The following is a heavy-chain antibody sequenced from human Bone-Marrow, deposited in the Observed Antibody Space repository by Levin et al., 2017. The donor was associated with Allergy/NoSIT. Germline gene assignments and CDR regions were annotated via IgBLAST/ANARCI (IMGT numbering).Heavy chain of an antibody. CDR3: ARSLPLYSSGWHGHSYYVGVDV. D-gene: IGHD6-19*01. CDR1: GFTFSNYW. Sequence: GGSLRLSCAASGFTFSNYWMYWVRQAPGKGLVWVSRIHSDGSNITYADSVKGRFTISRDNAESTLYLQMNSLRGDDTAVYYCARSLPLYSSGWHGHSYYVGVDVWGQGTTVIVSS. J-gene: IGHJ6*02. CDR2: IHSDGSNI. V-gene: IGHV3-74*01.